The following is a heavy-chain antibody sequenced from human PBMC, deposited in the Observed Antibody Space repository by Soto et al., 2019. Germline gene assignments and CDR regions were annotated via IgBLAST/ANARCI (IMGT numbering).Heavy chain of an antibody. Sequence: QVQLVQSGAEVKKLGSSVKVSCKASGGRFSSNAITWVRQAPGQGLEWMGGIIPIFGTVIYAQKFQGRVTTSAADSTSTAYMDLNSLRSDDTAVYYCARDSHPPARSGDVLRWDVWGQGTTVTVSS. J-gene: IGHJ6*02. CDR2: IIPIFGTV. D-gene: IGHD6-19*01. CDR3: ARDSHPPARSGDVLRWDV. V-gene: IGHV1-69*01. CDR1: GGRFSSNA.